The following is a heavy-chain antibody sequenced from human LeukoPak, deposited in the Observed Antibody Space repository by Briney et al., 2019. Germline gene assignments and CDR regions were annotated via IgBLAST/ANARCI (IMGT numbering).Heavy chain of an antibody. D-gene: IGHD5-18*01. J-gene: IGHJ4*02. CDR3: ATLYSFGNDY. CDR2: IDTDGSTT. Sequence: PGGSLRLSCAASGFTFSRFWMHWVRQPPGKGLVWVSRIDTDGSTTTYADSVKGRFTISRDNAKNTVYLQINSLRAEDTAVYYCATLYSFGNDYWGQGVLVTVSS. CDR1: GFTFSRFW. V-gene: IGHV3-74*01.